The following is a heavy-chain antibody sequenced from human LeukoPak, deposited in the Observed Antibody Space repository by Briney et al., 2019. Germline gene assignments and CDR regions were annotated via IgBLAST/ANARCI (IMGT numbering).Heavy chain of an antibody. CDR1: GFTFSSYW. D-gene: IGHD5-24*01. Sequence: GGSLRLSCAASGFTFSSYWMSWVRQAPGKGLEWVANIKQDGSEKYYVDSVKGRFTISRDNAKNSLYLQMNSLRAEDTAVYYCARDVRWPLHAFDIWGQGTMVTVSS. V-gene: IGHV3-7*01. CDR2: IKQDGSEK. J-gene: IGHJ3*02. CDR3: ARDVRWPLHAFDI.